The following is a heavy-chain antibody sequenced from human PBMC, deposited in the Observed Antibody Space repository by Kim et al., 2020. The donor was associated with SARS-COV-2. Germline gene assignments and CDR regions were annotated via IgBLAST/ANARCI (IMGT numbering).Heavy chain of an antibody. Sequence: QGRVTITADKSTSTAYMELSSLRSEDTAVYYCARDRRGYSGYDSPGPFDIWGQGTMVTVSS. J-gene: IGHJ3*02. CDR3: ARDRRGYSGYDSPGPFDI. D-gene: IGHD5-12*01. V-gene: IGHV1-69*04.